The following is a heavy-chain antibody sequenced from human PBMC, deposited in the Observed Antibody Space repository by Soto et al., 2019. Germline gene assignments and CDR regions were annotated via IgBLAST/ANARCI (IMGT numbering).Heavy chain of an antibody. V-gene: IGHV4-34*01. CDR1: GGSFSGYY. CDR3: ARRPRIAAAGTRLDY. Sequence: QVQLQHWGAGLLKPSETLSLTCAVYGGSFSGYYWSWIRQPPGKGLEWIGEINHSGSTNYNPSLKSRVTISVDTSKNQFSLKLSSVTAADTAVYYCARRPRIAAAGTRLDYWGQGTLVTVSS. CDR2: INHSGST. J-gene: IGHJ4*02. D-gene: IGHD6-13*01.